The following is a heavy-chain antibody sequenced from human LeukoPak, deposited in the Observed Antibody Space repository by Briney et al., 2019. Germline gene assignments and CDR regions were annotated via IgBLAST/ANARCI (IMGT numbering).Heavy chain of an antibody. D-gene: IGHD5-18*01. Sequence: PGGSLRLSCAASGFTFSSYGMHWVRQAPGKGLEWVAVISYDGSNKYYADSVKGRFTISRDNSKNTLYLQMNSLRAEDTAVYYCAREPQPPRLPYYFDYWGQGTLVTVSS. CDR3: AREPQPPRLPYYFDY. J-gene: IGHJ4*02. V-gene: IGHV3-30*03. CDR1: GFTFSSYG. CDR2: ISYDGSNK.